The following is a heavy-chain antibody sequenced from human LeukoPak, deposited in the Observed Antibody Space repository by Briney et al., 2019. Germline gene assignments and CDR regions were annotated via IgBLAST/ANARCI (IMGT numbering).Heavy chain of an antibody. J-gene: IGHJ4*02. CDR3: ARGGYYDSSGLNFDY. CDR1: GFTFTSVS. CDR2: ISSSSSYI. V-gene: IGHV3-21*01. D-gene: IGHD3-22*01. Sequence: GGSLRLSCAASGFTFTSVSMNWVRPAPGEGLEWVLSISSSSSYIYYADSVKGRFTISRDNAKNPLYLQMNSLRAEDTAVYYCARGGYYDSSGLNFDYWGQGTLVTVSS.